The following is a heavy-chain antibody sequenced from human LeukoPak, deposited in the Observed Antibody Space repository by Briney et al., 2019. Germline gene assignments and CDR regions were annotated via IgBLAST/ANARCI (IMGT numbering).Heavy chain of an antibody. V-gene: IGHV3-74*01. CDR3: ARVTLPTGIAVANYGMDV. D-gene: IGHD6-19*01. J-gene: IGHJ6*02. Sequence: GGSLKLSCAASGFTFSSYWMHWVRQAPGKGLVWVSRINSDGSSTSYADSVKGRFTISRDNAKNTLYLQMNSLRAEDTAVYYCARVTLPTGIAVANYGMDVWGQGTTVTVSS. CDR2: INSDGSST. CDR1: GFTFSSYW.